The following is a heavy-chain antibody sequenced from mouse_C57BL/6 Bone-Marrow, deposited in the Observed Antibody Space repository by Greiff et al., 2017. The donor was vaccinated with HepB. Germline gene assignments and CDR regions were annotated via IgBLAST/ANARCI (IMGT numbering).Heavy chain of an antibody. D-gene: IGHD5-1*01. CDR1: GYTFTSYW. V-gene: IGHV1-69*01. CDR3: ARWSNYFDY. J-gene: IGHJ2*01. CDR2: IDPSDSYT. Sequence: VQLQQPGAELVMPGASVKLSCKASGYTFTSYWMHWVKQRPGQGPEWIGEIDPSDSYTNYNQKFKGKSTLTVDKSSSTAYMQLNSLTSEDSAVYYCARWSNYFDYWGQGTTLTVSS.